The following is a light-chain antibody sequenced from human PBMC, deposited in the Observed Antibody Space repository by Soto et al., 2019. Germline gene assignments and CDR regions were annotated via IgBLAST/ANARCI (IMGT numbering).Light chain of an antibody. CDR1: QSVLSSSNNKNS. CDR2: WAS. V-gene: IGKV4-1*01. CDR3: QQLHSFPLT. Sequence: DIVMTQSPDSLAVSLGERATINCKSSQSVLSSSNNKNSIAWYQQKPGQPPRLLIYWASTRESGVPDRFSGSGSGTEFTLTISSLQPEDFATYYCQQLHSFPLTFGGGTKVDIK. J-gene: IGKJ4*01.